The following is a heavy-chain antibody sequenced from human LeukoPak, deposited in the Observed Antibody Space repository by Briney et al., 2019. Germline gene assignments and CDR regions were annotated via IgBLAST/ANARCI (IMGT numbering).Heavy chain of an antibody. CDR1: GFTFSSYA. V-gene: IGHV3-23*01. CDR3: AKDPGGGSYYDDAFDI. J-gene: IGHJ3*02. Sequence: GGSLRLSRAASGFTFSSYAMSWVRQAPGKGLEWVSAISGSGGSTYYADSVQGPFTVSRDNSKNTLYLQMNSLRAEDTAVYYCAKDPGGGSYYDDAFDIWGQGTMVTVSS. D-gene: IGHD1-26*01. CDR2: ISGSGGST.